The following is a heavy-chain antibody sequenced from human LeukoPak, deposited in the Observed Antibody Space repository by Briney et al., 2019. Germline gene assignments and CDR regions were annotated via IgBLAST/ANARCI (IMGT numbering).Heavy chain of an antibody. CDR2: MNPNSGNT. CDR3: ARGPYCSSMSRPYWFDP. J-gene: IGHJ5*02. Sequence: ASVKVSCKASGYTFSNYDINWVRQATGQGLEWLGWMNPNSGNTGYAQKFQGRATMTRNTSISTAYMELSSLRSEDTAVYYCARGPYCSSMSRPYWFDPWGQGTLVTVSS. V-gene: IGHV1-8*01. D-gene: IGHD2-2*01. CDR1: GYTFSNYD.